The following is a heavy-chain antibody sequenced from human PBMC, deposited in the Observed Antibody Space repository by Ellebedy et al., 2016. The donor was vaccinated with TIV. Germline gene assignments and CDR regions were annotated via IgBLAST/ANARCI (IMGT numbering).Heavy chain of an antibody. D-gene: IGHD3-9*01. Sequence: LSLTCAASGFTFSSYGMHWVRQAPGKGLEWVAVISYDGSNKYYADSVKGRFTISRDNSKNTLYLQMNSLRAEDTAVYYCARGMTGYPLAPLSRYWGQGTLVTVSS. V-gene: IGHV3-30*03. J-gene: IGHJ4*02. CDR3: ARGMTGYPLAPLSRY. CDR1: GFTFSSYG. CDR2: ISYDGSNK.